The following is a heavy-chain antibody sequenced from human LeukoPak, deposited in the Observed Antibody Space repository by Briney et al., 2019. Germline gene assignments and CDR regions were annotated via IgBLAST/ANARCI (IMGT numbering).Heavy chain of an antibody. CDR3: ARHYYDSSGYYLRYMYFDY. D-gene: IGHD3-22*01. V-gene: IGHV1-2*02. Sequence: ASVKLSCKASGYTFTGYYIHWVRQAPGQGLEWMGWINPNSGGTNYAQKFQGRVTMTRDTSISTAYMELSRLRSDDTAVYYCARHYYDSSGYYLRYMYFDYWGQGTLVTVSS. CDR2: INPNSGGT. J-gene: IGHJ4*02. CDR1: GYTFTGYY.